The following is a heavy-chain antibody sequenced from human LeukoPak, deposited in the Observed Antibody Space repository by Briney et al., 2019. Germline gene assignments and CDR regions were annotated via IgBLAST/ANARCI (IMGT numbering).Heavy chain of an antibody. V-gene: IGHV4-30-4*08. CDR1: GGSISSGGYY. CDR2: IYYSGST. D-gene: IGHD3-16*01. Sequence: SQTLSLTCTVSGGSISSGGYYWSWIRQHPGKGLEWIGYIYYSGSTYYNPSLKSRVTISVDTSKNQFSLKLSSVTAADTAVYYCARDRYDYVWGSRWNWFDPWGQGTLVTVSS. J-gene: IGHJ5*02. CDR3: ARDRYDYVWGSRWNWFDP.